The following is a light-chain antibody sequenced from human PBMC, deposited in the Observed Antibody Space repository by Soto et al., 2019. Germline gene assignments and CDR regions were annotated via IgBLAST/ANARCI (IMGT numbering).Light chain of an antibody. CDR2: GAS. CDR3: QQYNNWPGT. J-gene: IGKJ1*01. V-gene: IGKV3-15*01. CDR1: QIVSSN. Sequence: EIVMTQSPATLSVSPGERATLSCRASQIVSSNLVWYQQKPGQAPRLLIYGASTRATGIPARFSGSGSGTEFTLTISSLQSEDFAVYYCQQYNNWPGTFGQGTKVEIK.